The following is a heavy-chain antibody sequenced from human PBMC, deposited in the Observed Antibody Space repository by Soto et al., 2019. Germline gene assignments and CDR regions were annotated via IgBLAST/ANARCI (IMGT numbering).Heavy chain of an antibody. CDR2: ISSSSSTI. Sequence: EVQLVESGGGLVQPGGSLRLSCAASGFTFSSYSMNWVRQAPGKGLEWVSYISSSSSTIYYADSVKGRFTISRDNAKNSLYLQMNSLRAEDTAVYYCARNFDFWSGYYDYWGQGTLVTVSS. J-gene: IGHJ4*02. CDR1: GFTFSSYS. CDR3: ARNFDFWSGYYDY. D-gene: IGHD3-3*01. V-gene: IGHV3-48*01.